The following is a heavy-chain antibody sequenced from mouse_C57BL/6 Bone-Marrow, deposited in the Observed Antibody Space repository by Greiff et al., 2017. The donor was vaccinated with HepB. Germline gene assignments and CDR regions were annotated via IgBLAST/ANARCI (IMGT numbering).Heavy chain of an antibody. J-gene: IGHJ3*01. Sequence: EVKLVESGGGLVKPGGSLKLSCAASGFTFSSYAMSWVRQTPEKRLEWVATISDGGSYTYYPDNVKGRFTISRDNAKNNLYLQMSHLKSEDTAMYYCARYRVPVTGLFAYWGQGTLVTVSA. V-gene: IGHV5-4*03. CDR2: ISDGGSYT. CDR3: ARYRVPVTGLFAY. D-gene: IGHD4-1*01. CDR1: GFTFSSYA.